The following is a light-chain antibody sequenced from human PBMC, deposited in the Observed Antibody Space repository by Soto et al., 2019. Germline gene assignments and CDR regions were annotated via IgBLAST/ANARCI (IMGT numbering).Light chain of an antibody. CDR1: RSNIGSNL. V-gene: IGLV1-47*02. J-gene: IGLJ2*01. CDR2: SND. Sequence: QSVVTQPPSVSGTPGQRVTIFCSGRRSNIGSNLVYWYQQLPGTAPKLLIFSNDQRPSGVPDRFSGSRSGTSASLAISGLRSEDEGDYYCAAWDDSLGCVVFGGGTKLTVL. CDR3: AAWDDSLGCVV.